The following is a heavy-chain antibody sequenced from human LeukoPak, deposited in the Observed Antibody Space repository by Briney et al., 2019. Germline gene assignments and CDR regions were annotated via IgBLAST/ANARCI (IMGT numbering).Heavy chain of an antibody. Sequence: SETLSLTCTVSGYSISSGYYWGWIRQPPGKGLEWIGSIYHSGSTYYNPSLKSRVTISVDTSKNQFSLKLSSVTAADTAVYYCARVAPQTYYDFWSGYPYLSWFDPWGQGTLVTVSS. J-gene: IGHJ5*02. CDR3: ARVAPQTYYDFWSGYPYLSWFDP. D-gene: IGHD3-3*01. V-gene: IGHV4-38-2*02. CDR1: GYSISSGYY. CDR2: IYHSGST.